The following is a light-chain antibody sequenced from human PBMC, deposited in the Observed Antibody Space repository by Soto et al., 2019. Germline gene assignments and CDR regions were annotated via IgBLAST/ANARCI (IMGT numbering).Light chain of an antibody. V-gene: IGLV1-51*02. CDR1: TSNIGNNS. J-gene: IGLJ2*01. Sequence: QSVLTQPPSASAAPGQTVTISCSGSTSNIGNNSVSWYQQLPGTAPKLLIYENNKRPSVIPDRFSGSKSGTSATLGIIGLQTGDEADYYCATWDSSLSAVVFGGGTQRTVL. CDR3: ATWDSSLSAVV. CDR2: ENN.